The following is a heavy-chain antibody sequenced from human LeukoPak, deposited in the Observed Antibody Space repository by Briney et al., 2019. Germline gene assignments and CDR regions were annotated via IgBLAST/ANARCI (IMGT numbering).Heavy chain of an antibody. CDR1: GFTFDDYT. CDR2: ISWDGGST. J-gene: IGHJ6*03. Sequence: GGSLRLSCAASGFTFDDYTMHWVRHAPGKGLEWVSLISWDGGSTYYADSVKGRFTISRDNSKNSLYLQMNSLRTEDTALYYCAKDHSSYYYYYMDVWGKGTTVTVSS. D-gene: IGHD2-15*01. V-gene: IGHV3-43*01. CDR3: AKDHSSYYYYYMDV.